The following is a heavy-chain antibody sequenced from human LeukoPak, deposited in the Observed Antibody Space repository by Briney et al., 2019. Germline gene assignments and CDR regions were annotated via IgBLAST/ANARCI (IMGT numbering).Heavy chain of an antibody. V-gene: IGHV4-59*08. CDR1: SDSIPSPY. CDR3: ARHFTVGGNYYFGH. D-gene: IGHD3-10*01. CDR2: ISHTGST. J-gene: IGHJ4*02. Sequence: PSEALSLTCTVSSDSIPSPYWSWIRQSAGQRPEWIAYISHTGSTRYNPSLQSRVAVSIDTSKNEFSLKLTSVTAADTAVYYCARHFTVGGNYYFGHWDQGTPVTVSS.